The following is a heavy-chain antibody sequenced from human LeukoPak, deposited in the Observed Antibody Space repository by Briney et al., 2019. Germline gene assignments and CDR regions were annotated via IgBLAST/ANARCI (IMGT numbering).Heavy chain of an antibody. J-gene: IGHJ4*02. CDR1: GGSISSGSYY. Sequence: SETLSLTCTVSGGSISSGSYYWSWIRQPAGTGLEWIGRIYTSGSTNYNPSLKSRVTISVDTSKNQFSLKLSSVTAADTAVYYCARGGYCGGDCYFYYWGQGTLVTVSS. CDR2: IYTSGST. V-gene: IGHV4-61*02. CDR3: ARGGYCGGDCYFYY. D-gene: IGHD2-21*02.